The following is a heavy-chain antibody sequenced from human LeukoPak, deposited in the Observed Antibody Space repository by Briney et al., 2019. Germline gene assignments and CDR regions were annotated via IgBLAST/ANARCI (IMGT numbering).Heavy chain of an antibody. CDR2: ISGSGGST. CDR1: GFTFSSYA. V-gene: IGHV3-23*01. J-gene: IGHJ4*02. CDR3: AKGYQMDFWSGYYTANSDY. Sequence: PGGSLRLSCGASGFTFSSYAMSWVRQAPGKGLEWVSAISGSGGSTYYADSVKGRFTISRDNSKNTLYLQMNSLRAEDTAVYYCAKGYQMDFWSGYYTANSDYWGQGTLVTVSS. D-gene: IGHD3-3*01.